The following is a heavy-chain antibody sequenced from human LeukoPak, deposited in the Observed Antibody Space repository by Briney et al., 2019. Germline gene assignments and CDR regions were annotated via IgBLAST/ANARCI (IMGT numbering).Heavy chain of an antibody. CDR2: IIPIFGTA. Sequence: VASVKVSCKASGGTFISYAISWVRQAPGQGLEWMGGIIPIFGTANYAQKFQGRVTITADESTSTAYMELSSLRSEDTAVYYCARAWPRVVFGVVTLNWFDPWGQGTLVTVSS. V-gene: IGHV1-69*13. J-gene: IGHJ5*02. CDR1: GGTFISYA. CDR3: ARAWPRVVFGVVTLNWFDP. D-gene: IGHD3-3*01.